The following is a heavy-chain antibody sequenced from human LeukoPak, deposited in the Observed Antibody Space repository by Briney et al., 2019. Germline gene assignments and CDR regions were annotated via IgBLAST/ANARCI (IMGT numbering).Heavy chain of an antibody. V-gene: IGHV1-69*05. CDR2: IIPIFGTA. J-gene: IGHJ4*02. CDR3: ARTIGYYDSSGYFDY. CDR1: GGTFSSYA. Sequence: SVKVSCKASGGTFSSYAISWVRQAPGQGLEWMGGIIPIFGTANYAQKFQGRVTITTDESTSTAHMELSSLRSEDTAVYYCARTIGYYDSSGYFDYWGQGTLVTVSS. D-gene: IGHD3-22*01.